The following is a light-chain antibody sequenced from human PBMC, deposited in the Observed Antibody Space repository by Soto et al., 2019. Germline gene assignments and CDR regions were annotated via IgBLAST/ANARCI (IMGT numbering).Light chain of an antibody. CDR3: QQLNSFPLT. J-gene: IGKJ4*01. CDR2: AAS. Sequence: IQLTQSPSSLSASVGDRVTITYRASQGISSYLAWYHQIPGKAPKLLIYAASTLESGVPSRFSGSGSGTDFTLTISSLQPEDFATYYCQQLNSFPLTFGGGTKVEFK. V-gene: IGKV1-9*01. CDR1: QGISSY.